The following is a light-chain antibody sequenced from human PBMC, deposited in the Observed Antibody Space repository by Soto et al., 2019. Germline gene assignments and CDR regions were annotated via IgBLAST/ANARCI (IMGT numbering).Light chain of an antibody. CDR2: DNY. Sequence: QSVLKQPPSVSAAPGQKVTISCSGSSSNIGNQYVSWYQQLPQTAPKLLIYDNYKRPSGIPDRFSGSKSGTSATLGIAGLQTGDEADYYCASWDGSLSAVVFGGGTKLTVL. J-gene: IGLJ2*01. CDR1: SSNIGNQY. CDR3: ASWDGSLSAVV. V-gene: IGLV1-51*01.